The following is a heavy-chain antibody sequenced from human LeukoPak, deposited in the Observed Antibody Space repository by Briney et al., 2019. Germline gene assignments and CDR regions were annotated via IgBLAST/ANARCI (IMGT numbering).Heavy chain of an antibody. D-gene: IGHD5-12*01. CDR2: IYDGGST. V-gene: IGHV3-53*01. CDR1: GFTVSTNY. J-gene: IGHJ4*02. CDR3: AREKNDIVITSYYFDY. Sequence: PGGSLRLSCAASGFTVSTNYMSWVRQAPGKGLEWVSVIYDGGSTYYADSVKGRFTISRDNSKNTLYLQMNSLRAEDTAVYYCAREKNDIVITSYYFDYWGQGTLVTVSS.